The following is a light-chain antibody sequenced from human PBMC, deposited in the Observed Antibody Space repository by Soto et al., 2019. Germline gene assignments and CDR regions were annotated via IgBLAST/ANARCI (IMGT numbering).Light chain of an antibody. Sequence: DIELTQSPSSVSASVGDSVTITCRASQSVDNWLAWYQQKPGEAPKLLIYSTSRLQSGLPARFSGSGSGTDFTRTISGLQPEDFALYFCQQYNTFPYTFGQGTRLDIK. CDR1: QSVDNW. CDR3: QQYNTFPYT. J-gene: IGKJ5*01. CDR2: STS. V-gene: IGKV1-12*01.